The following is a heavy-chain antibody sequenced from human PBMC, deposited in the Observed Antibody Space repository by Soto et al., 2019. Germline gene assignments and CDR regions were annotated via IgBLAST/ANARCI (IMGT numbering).Heavy chain of an antibody. D-gene: IGHD6-19*01. CDR1: GYTFNSYG. CDR3: ARWERAPGIAVL. CDR2: ISAYNGHT. J-gene: IGHJ4*02. V-gene: IGHV1-18*01. Sequence: QVQLVQSGAEVKKPGASVKVSCKASGYTFNSYGLSWVRQAPEQGLEWMGWISAYNGHTHYAQKLQGRVTMTTDTSTSTAYMELRSLRSADTAVYYCARWERAPGIAVLWGQGTLVTVSS.